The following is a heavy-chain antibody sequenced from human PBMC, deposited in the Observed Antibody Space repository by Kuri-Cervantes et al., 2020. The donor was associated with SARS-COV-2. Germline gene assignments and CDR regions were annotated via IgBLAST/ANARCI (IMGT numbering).Heavy chain of an antibody. Sequence: SETLSLTCDVSGVSVSGGSYYWSWIRQPAGKGLEWIGHIYTSGSTNYNPSLKSRVTISVDTSKNQFSLKLSSVTAADTAVYYCARGLGVAADAFDIWGQGTMVTVSS. J-gene: IGHJ3*02. D-gene: IGHD3-16*01. CDR1: GVSVSGGSYY. CDR3: ARGLGVAADAFDI. CDR2: IYTSGST. V-gene: IGHV4-61*09.